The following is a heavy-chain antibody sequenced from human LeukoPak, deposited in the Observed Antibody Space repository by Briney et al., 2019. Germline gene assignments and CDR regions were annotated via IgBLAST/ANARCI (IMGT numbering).Heavy chain of an antibody. CDR1: GGSFSGYY. Sequence: SETLSLTCAVYGGSFSGYYWSWLRQPPGKGLEWIGEINHSGSTNYNPSLKSRVTISVDTSKNQFSLKLSSVTAADTAVYYCARGRRYYDFWSGPTSYYYYMDVWGKGTTVTVSS. V-gene: IGHV4-34*01. CDR2: INHSGST. D-gene: IGHD3-3*01. CDR3: ARGRRYYDFWSGPTSYYYYMDV. J-gene: IGHJ6*03.